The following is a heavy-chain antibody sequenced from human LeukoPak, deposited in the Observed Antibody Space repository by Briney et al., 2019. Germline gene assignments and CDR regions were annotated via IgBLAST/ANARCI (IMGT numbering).Heavy chain of an antibody. V-gene: IGHV1-69*04. CDR2: IIPILGIA. CDR3: ARGSGINSGGWYPNY. J-gene: IGHJ4*02. D-gene: IGHD6-19*01. Sequence: SVKVSCKASGGTFSSYAISWVRQAPGQGLEWMGRIIPILGIANYAQKFQGRVTITADKSTSTAYMELSSLRSEDTAVYYCARGSGINSGGWYPNYWGQGTLVTVSS. CDR1: GGTFSSYA.